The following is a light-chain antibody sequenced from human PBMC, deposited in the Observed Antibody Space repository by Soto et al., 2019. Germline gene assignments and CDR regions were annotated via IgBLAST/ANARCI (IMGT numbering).Light chain of an antibody. V-gene: IGLV1-40*01. CDR3: QSYDNGRGGKVV. CDR1: SSNLGDGYD. J-gene: IGLJ2*01. Sequence: QSVLTQPPSLSGAAGQRVTISCSGTSSNLGDGYDVHWYQQTAGAAPKLLIFANTNRPSGVPDRFSGSKSGASASLDITGLQPDDEADYYCQSYDNGRGGKVVFGGGTKLTVL. CDR2: ANT.